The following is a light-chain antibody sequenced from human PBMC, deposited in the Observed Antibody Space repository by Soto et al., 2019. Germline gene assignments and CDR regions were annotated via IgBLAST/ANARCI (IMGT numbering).Light chain of an antibody. CDR1: QNIGSN. Sequence: VVMTQSPATLSVSPGERATLSCRSSQNIGSNLAWYRQKPGQPPQLLIYGASTMATGIPARFSGSGSGTDFTLTISSPQSEDFAVYYCQQYNNWLTFGGGTKVEIK. V-gene: IGKV3-15*01. CDR2: GAS. J-gene: IGKJ4*01. CDR3: QQYNNWLT.